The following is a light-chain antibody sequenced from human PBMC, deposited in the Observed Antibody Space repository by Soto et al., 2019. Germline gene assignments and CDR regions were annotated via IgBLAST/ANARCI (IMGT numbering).Light chain of an antibody. CDR3: QQYESFSPYT. CDR1: ESVSSS. Sequence: DIRMTQSPSTLSAVVGDRVTITCRASESVSSSVAWYQQKPGKAPKLLIYDASTLESGVPSRFSGSGFGTEFTLNINSLQPDDVGTYYCQQYESFSPYTFDRGPRLEI. V-gene: IGKV1-5*01. J-gene: IGKJ2*01. CDR2: DAS.